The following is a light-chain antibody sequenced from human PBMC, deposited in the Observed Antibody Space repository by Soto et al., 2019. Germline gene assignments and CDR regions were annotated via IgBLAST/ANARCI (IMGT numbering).Light chain of an antibody. Sequence: EIVLTQSPGTLSLSPRDRATLSCRASQSVSNNYVAWYQHRPGQAPRLLIYAASSLAPGIPDRFSGSGSGTDFTLTISRLEPEDFAVYYCQQYAASLRTFGQGTQVAV. V-gene: IGKV3-20*01. CDR3: QQYAASLRT. J-gene: IGKJ1*01. CDR1: QSVSNNY. CDR2: AAS.